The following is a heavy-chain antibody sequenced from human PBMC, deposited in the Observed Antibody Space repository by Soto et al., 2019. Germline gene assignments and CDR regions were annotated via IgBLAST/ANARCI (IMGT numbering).Heavy chain of an antibody. V-gene: IGHV4-34*01. CDR2: INHSGST. Sequence: QVQLQQWGAGLLKPSETLSLTCAVYGGSFSGYYWSWIRQPPGTGLEWIGEINHSGSTNYNPSLKSRFTISVDTSKNQFSLTLSSVTAADTAVYYCARVGRFLNWFDPWGQGTLVTVSS. CDR1: GGSFSGYY. D-gene: IGHD3-3*01. CDR3: ARVGRFLNWFDP. J-gene: IGHJ5*02.